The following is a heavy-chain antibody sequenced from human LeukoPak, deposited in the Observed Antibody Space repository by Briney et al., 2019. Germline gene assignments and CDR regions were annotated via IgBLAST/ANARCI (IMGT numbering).Heavy chain of an antibody. CDR3: ARYYDILTGTPSFDY. CDR2: MNPNSGNT. CDR1: GYTFTSYD. V-gene: IGHV1-8*01. J-gene: IGHJ4*02. Sequence: GASVKVSCKASGYTFTSYDINWVRQATGQGLEWMGWMNPNSGNTGYAQKFQGRVTMTRNASISTAYMELSSLRSEDTAVYYCARYYDILTGTPSFDYWGQGTLVTVSS. D-gene: IGHD3-9*01.